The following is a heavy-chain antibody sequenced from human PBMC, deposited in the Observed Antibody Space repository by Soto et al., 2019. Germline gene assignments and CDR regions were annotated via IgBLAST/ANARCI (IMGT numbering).Heavy chain of an antibody. CDR3: VRALGSSDLDP. CDR2: ISIDGTRT. Sequence: QAQLVESGGGVVQPGGSLRLSCVASGFSLYSYVIHWVRQTPGKGLQWVAVISIDGTRTYYADSVKVRFTVSRDNSKNTQYLQMYGLTIEDTAIYYCVRALGSSDLDPWGQGTLVTVSS. J-gene: IGHJ5*02. V-gene: IGHV3-30*01. CDR1: GFSLYSYV. D-gene: IGHD6-13*01.